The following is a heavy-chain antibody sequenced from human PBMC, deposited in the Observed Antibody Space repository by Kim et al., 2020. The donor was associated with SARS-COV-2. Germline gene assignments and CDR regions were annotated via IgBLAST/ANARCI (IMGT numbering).Heavy chain of an antibody. V-gene: IGHV4-59*13. D-gene: IGHD1-26*01. CDR1: GGSISSYY. J-gene: IGHJ4*02. CDR2: VYYSGGT. Sequence: SETLSLTCTVSGGSISSYYWTWIRQPPGKGLEWIGYVYYSGGTNYNPSLKSRVTISLDTSKNQFSLKLTSVTDVDTAVYYCASGIVGARGGEWGQGTLVTVSS. CDR3: ASGIVGARGGE.